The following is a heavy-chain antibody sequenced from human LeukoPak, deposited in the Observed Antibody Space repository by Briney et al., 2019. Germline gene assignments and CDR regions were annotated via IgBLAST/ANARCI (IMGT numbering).Heavy chain of an antibody. CDR2: ISVGGLYT. V-gene: IGHV3-23*01. Sequence: GGSLRLSCTASGFTFVTHGMSWVRQVPGKGLEWVSAISVGGLYTYYADSVRGRFTISRDNSKSALYLQMNSLRSEDTAMYHCVKEGSHSDGGHSPTFDSWGLGTLVTVSS. D-gene: IGHD5-24*01. CDR3: VKEGSHSDGGHSPTFDS. J-gene: IGHJ4*02. CDR1: GFTFVTHG.